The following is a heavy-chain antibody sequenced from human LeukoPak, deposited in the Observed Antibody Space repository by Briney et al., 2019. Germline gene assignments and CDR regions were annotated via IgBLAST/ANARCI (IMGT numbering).Heavy chain of an antibody. D-gene: IGHD5-24*01. V-gene: IGHV3-23*01. CDR2: ISGSGGST. CDR1: GFTFSSYA. J-gene: IGHJ4*02. Sequence: PGGSLRLSCAASGFTFSSYAMSWVRQAPGKGLEWVSAISGSGGSTYYADSVEGRFTISRDNSKNTLYLQMNSLRAEDTAVYYCAKGRRDGYSFDYWGQGTLVTVSS. CDR3: AKGRRDGYSFDY.